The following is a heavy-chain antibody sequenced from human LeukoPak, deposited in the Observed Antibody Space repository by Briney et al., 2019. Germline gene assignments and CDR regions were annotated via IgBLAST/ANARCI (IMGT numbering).Heavy chain of an antibody. CDR1: EFTFSKYW. Sequence: QSGGSLRLSCVASEFTFSKYWMHWVRQARGKGLVSVSRINNDGGRTTYADSVKGRFTISRDNAKNTVYLQMNNLREEDTAVYYCVRETDCTGGSCYLSRWLDPWGQGTLVTVSS. CDR2: INNDGGRT. D-gene: IGHD2-15*01. CDR3: VRETDCTGGSCYLSRWLDP. V-gene: IGHV3-74*01. J-gene: IGHJ5*02.